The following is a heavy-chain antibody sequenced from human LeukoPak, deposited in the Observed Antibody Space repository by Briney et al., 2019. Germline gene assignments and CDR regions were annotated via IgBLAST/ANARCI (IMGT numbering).Heavy chain of an antibody. J-gene: IGHJ5*02. CDR2: ISSSGSTI. D-gene: IGHD3-3*01. CDR1: GFTFSDYY. Sequence: GGSLRLSCAASGFTFSDYYMSWIRQAPGKGLEWVSYISSSGSTIYYADSVKGRFTISRDNAKDSLYLQMNSLRAEDTAVYYCAGTYDFWSGYLGNWFDPWGQGTLVTVSS. CDR3: AGTYDFWSGYLGNWFDP. V-gene: IGHV3-11*04.